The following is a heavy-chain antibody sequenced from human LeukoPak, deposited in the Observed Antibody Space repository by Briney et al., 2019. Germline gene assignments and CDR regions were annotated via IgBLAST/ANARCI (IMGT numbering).Heavy chain of an antibody. CDR2: INPSGGST. Sequence: GASVKVSCKASGYTFTSYAMNWVRQAPGQGLEWMGIINPSGGSTSYAQKFQGRVTMTRDMSTSTVYMELSSLRSEDTAVYYCARGPVAGFLYYYYMDVWGKGTTVTVSS. V-gene: IGHV1-46*01. D-gene: IGHD6-19*01. CDR3: ARGPVAGFLYYYYMDV. J-gene: IGHJ6*03. CDR1: GYTFTSYA.